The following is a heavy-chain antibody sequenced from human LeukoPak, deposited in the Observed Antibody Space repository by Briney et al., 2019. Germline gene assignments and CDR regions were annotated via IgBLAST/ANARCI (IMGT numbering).Heavy chain of an antibody. CDR3: SRERRYCSSTSCSRSFDY. J-gene: IGHJ4*02. CDR1: GYTFTGYY. CDR2: INPNSGGT. Sequence: ASVKVSCKASGYTFTGYYMHWVRQAPGQGLEWMGWINPNSGGTNYAQKFQGRVTMTRDTSIRTAYIELSRLRSDDTAVYYCSRERRYCSSTSCSRSFDYWGQGTLVTVSS. V-gene: IGHV1-2*02. D-gene: IGHD2-2*01.